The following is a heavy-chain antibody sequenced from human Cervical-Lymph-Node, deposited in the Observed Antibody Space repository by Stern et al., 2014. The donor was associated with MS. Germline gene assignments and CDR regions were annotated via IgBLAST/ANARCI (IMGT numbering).Heavy chain of an antibody. CDR1: GFTFGRHS. J-gene: IGHJ4*02. V-gene: IGHV3-30-3*01. Sequence: VQLVESGGGVVQSGRSLRLSCATSGFTFGRHSMHWVRQAPGKGLEWVAIISYDGSSQHYADSVKGRFTISRSNSNNTLFLQMNSLRVEDTAIYYCARPAAARYDYWGQGSQVTVSS. CDR2: ISYDGSSQ. CDR3: ARPAAARYDY. D-gene: IGHD6-25*01.